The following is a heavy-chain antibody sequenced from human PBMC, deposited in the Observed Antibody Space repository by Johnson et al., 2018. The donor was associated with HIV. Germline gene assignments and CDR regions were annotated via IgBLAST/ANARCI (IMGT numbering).Heavy chain of an antibody. J-gene: IGHJ3*02. CDR2: ISGSGGST. D-gene: IGHD3-10*01. V-gene: IGHV3-23*01. CDR1: GFTFSSYA. CDR3: AKDYWGGARGVMGLDAFDI. Sequence: EVLLLESGGGLVQPGGSLRLSCAASGFTFSSYAMSWVRQAPGKGLEWVSAISGSGGSTYYADSVKGRFTISRDNSKNTLYLPMNSRRAEDTAVYSCAKDYWGGARGVMGLDAFDIWGQGTMVTVSS.